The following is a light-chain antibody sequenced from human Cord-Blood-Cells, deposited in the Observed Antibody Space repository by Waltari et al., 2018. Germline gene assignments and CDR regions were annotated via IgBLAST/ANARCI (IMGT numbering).Light chain of an antibody. V-gene: IGKV2-28*01. J-gene: IGKJ4*01. CDR1: QSLLHSNGYNY. Sequence: DIVMTQSPLSLPVTPGEPASISCRSSQSLLHSNGYNYLDWYLQKPGQSPQLLIYLGSNPAAGVPDRFSGSGSGTDFTLKISRVEAEDVGVYYCMQALQRGTFGGGTKVEIK. CDR2: LGS. CDR3: MQALQRGT.